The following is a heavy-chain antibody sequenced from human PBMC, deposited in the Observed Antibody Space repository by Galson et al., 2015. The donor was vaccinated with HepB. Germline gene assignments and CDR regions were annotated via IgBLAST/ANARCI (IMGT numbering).Heavy chain of an antibody. CDR2: ISYDGSNK. Sequence: SLRLSCAASGFTFSSYAMHWVRQAPGKGLEWVAVISYDGSNKYYADSVKGRFTISRDNSKNTLYLQMNSLRAEDTAVYYCARDAHYDFWSGSMGYYYYYMDVWGKGTTVTVSS. J-gene: IGHJ6*03. V-gene: IGHV3-30-3*01. D-gene: IGHD3-3*01. CDR1: GFTFSSYA. CDR3: ARDAHYDFWSGSMGYYYYYMDV.